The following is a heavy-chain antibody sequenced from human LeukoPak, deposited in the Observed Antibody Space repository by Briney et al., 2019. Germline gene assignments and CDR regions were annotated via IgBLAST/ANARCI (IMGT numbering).Heavy chain of an antibody. V-gene: IGHV4-34*01. CDR3: ARGRATPRRFFDY. J-gene: IGHJ4*02. Sequence: SETLSLTCAVYGGSFSGYYWSWIRQPPGRGLEWIGEINHSGSTNYNPSLKSRVTISVDTSKNQFSLKLSSVTAADTAVYYCARGRATPRRFFDYWGQGTLVTVSS. D-gene: IGHD1-26*01. CDR1: GGSFSGYY. CDR2: INHSGST.